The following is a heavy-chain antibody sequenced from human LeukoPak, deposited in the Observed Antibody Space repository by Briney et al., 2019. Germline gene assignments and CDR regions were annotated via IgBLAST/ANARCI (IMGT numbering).Heavy chain of an antibody. Sequence: ASVKVSCKASRCTFTGYYMHWVRQAPGQGLEWMGWINPNSGGTNYAQKFQGRVTMTRDTSISTAYMELSRLRSDDTAVYYCARDLYDTTADFGYWGQGTLVTVSS. J-gene: IGHJ4*02. CDR1: RCTFTGYY. V-gene: IGHV1-2*02. CDR2: INPNSGGT. CDR3: ARDLYDTTADFGY. D-gene: IGHD3-22*01.